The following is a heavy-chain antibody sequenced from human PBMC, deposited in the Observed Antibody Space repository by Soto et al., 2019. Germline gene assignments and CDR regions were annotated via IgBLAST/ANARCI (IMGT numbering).Heavy chain of an antibody. J-gene: IGHJ4*02. CDR3: ARDRDGYTLDY. D-gene: IGHD5-12*01. CDR2: IYYSGST. V-gene: IGHV4-31*03. Sequence: QEQLQESGPGLVKPSQTLSLTCTVSGGSISSGGYYWSWIRPHPGKGLEWIGYIYYSGSTYYNPSLKSRVTISVDTSKNQFSLKLSSLTAADTAVYYCARDRDGYTLDYWGQGTLVTVSS. CDR1: GGSISSGGYY.